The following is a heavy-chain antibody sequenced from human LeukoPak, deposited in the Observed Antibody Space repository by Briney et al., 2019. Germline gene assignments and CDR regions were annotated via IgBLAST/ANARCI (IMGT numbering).Heavy chain of an antibody. D-gene: IGHD3/OR15-3a*01. Sequence: GSLRISCAAYGFTFSSYSMNWVRQAPGKGLEWVGSIRDDGSYTSYADFVKGRFTISRDNSKDTLYVQMNSLRPEDTAVYFCARDPVDKYYYYMDVWGKGTTVTISS. CDR2: IRDDGSYT. CDR1: GFTFSSYS. CDR3: ARDPVDKYYYYMDV. V-gene: IGHV3-30*02. J-gene: IGHJ6*03.